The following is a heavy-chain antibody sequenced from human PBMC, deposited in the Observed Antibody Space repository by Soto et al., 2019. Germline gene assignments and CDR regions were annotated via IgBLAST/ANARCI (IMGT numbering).Heavy chain of an antibody. CDR2: INGDGRDT. J-gene: IGHJ4*02. D-gene: IGHD2-2*01. CDR3: TRSITGFSYADS. CDR1: GFTFSTYW. V-gene: IGHV3-74*01. Sequence: EVQLVESGGVLVQPGGSLRLSCAASGFTFSTYWMHWVRQAPGKGLVWVSRINGDGRDTVYADSVKGRFTISRDNAKNTLYLQMNSLRAEDTAVYYCTRSITGFSYADSWGRGTLVTVSS.